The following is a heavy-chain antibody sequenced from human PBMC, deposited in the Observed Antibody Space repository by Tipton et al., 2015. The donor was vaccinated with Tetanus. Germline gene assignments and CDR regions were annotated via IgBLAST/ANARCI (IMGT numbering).Heavy chain of an antibody. D-gene: IGHD3-9*01. J-gene: IGHJ2*01. CDR3: ARRRSAILSGSYHWYFDI. V-gene: IGHV5-51*01. CDR2: IDPRDSET. Sequence: QLVQSGAEVKKPGEALKISCRGSGYNFTHYSIGWVRQMPGKGLEWVGIIDPRDSETFQGHVTISADKSISTAHLRWSSLEASDTAIYYCARRRSAILSGSYHWYFDIWGRGTLVIVSS. CDR1: GYNFTHYS.